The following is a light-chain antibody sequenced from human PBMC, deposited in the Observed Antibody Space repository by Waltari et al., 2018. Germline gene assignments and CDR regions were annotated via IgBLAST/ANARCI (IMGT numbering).Light chain of an antibody. CDR1: QYISTY. J-gene: IGKJ1*01. Sequence: DCQMTQSPSSLSASVGDRVTITCRASQYISTYVNWYQQKPGKGPKLLIYAASTLQSGVPARFSGSGSGTDFTFTISSLQLEDFATYYCQQSYDTPRTFGQGTKVEVK. CDR2: AAS. CDR3: QQSYDTPRT. V-gene: IGKV1-39*01.